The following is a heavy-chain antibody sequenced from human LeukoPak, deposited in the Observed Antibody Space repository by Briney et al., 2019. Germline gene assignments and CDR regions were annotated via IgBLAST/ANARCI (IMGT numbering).Heavy chain of an antibody. CDR2: VNYSGST. CDR1: GGSISTNY. CDR3: ARHGSSRWSTFYFDY. D-gene: IGHD6-13*01. J-gene: IGHJ4*02. Sequence: SETLSLTCTVSGGSISTNYWSWIRQPPGKGLEWIGHVNYSGSTNYNPSLKSRVTISVDTSKNQFSLNLSSVTAADTAVYYCARHGSSRWSTFYFDYWGQGTLVTVSS. V-gene: IGHV4-59*08.